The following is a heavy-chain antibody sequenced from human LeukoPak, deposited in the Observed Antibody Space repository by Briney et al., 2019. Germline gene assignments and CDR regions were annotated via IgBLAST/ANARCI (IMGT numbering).Heavy chain of an antibody. J-gene: IGHJ6*03. CDR2: IYSGGST. D-gene: IGHD1-26*01. Sequence: GGSLRLSCAVSGITLSNYGMSWVRQAPGKGLEWVSVIYSGGSTYYADSVKGRFTISRDNSKNTLYLQMNSLRAEDTAVYYCARVRGSYYHYYYYYMDVWGKGTTVTVSS. CDR1: GITLSNYG. V-gene: IGHV3-66*02. CDR3: ARVRGSYYHYYYYYMDV.